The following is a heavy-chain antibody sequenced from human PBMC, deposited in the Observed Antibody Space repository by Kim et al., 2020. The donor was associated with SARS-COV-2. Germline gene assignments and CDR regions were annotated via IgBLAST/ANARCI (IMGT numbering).Heavy chain of an antibody. J-gene: IGHJ4*02. CDR3: AGVSYYNPPK. CDR1: GDSVSSNSAA. V-gene: IGHV6-1*01. CDR2: TYYRSRWYN. Sequence: SQTLSLTCAISGDSVSSNSAAWNWIRQSPSRGLEWLGRTYYRSRWYNDYAISVKGRITINPDTSKNQFSLQLNSVTPEDTAVYYCAGVSYYNPPKWGQGTLVTVSS. D-gene: IGHD3-10*01.